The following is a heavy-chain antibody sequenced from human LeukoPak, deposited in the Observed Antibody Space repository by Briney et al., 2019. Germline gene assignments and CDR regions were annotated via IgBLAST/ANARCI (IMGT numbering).Heavy chain of an antibody. CDR2: IIPILGIA. CDR3: ARLTDILTGYSDY. D-gene: IGHD3-9*01. CDR1: GYTFTSYA. V-gene: IGHV1-69*04. J-gene: IGHJ4*02. Sequence: GASVKVSCKASGYTFTSYAISWVRQAPGQGLEWMGRIIPILGIANYAQKFQGRVTITADKSTSTAYMELSSLRSEDTAVYYCARLTDILTGYSDYWGQGTLVTVSS.